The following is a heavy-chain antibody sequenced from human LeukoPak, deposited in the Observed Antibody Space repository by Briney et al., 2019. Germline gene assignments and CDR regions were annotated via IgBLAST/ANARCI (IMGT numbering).Heavy chain of an antibody. J-gene: IGHJ4*02. CDR2: ISYDGSNK. CDR3: AKGRRSSSSGFCY. CDR1: GFTFSSYS. Sequence: GGSLRLSCAASGFTFSSYSMNWVRQAPGKGLEWVAVISYDGSNKYYADSVKGRFTISRDNSKNTLYLQMNSLRAEDTAVYYCAKGRRSSSSGFCYWGQGTLVTVSS. D-gene: IGHD6-6*01. V-gene: IGHV3-30*18.